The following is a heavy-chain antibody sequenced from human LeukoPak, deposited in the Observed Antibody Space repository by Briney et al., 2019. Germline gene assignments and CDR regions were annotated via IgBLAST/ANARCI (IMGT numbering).Heavy chain of an antibody. J-gene: IGHJ4*01. V-gene: IGHV3-53*01. CDR1: GFTVSSNY. CDR3: AAETLIAVAGTVFDY. Sequence: GGSLRLSCAASGFTVSSNYMSWVRQAPGKGLEWVSVIYSGGSTYYADSVKGRFTISRDNSKNTLYLQMNSLRAEDTAVYYCAAETLIAVAGTVFDYWGQEPWSPSPQ. D-gene: IGHD6-19*01. CDR2: IYSGGST.